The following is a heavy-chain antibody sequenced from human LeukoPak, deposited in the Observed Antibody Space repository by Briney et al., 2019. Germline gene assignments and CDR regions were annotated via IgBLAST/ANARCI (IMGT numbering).Heavy chain of an antibody. D-gene: IGHD6-19*01. Sequence: PGRSLRLSCAASGFTFNNYGMHWVRQAPGKGLEWVAIISFDGTKTYYADSVKGRFTISRDNSKNTLYLQMNSLRAEDTAVYYCARGSGRDYWGQGTLVTVSS. J-gene: IGHJ4*02. CDR3: ARGSGRDY. V-gene: IGHV3-30*03. CDR1: GFTFNNYG. CDR2: ISFDGTKT.